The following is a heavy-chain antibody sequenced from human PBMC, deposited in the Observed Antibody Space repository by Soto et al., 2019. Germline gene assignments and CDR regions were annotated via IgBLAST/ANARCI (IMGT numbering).Heavy chain of an antibody. CDR3: AMTTVTGYYYYGMDV. V-gene: IGHV1-69*01. D-gene: IGHD4-17*01. Sequence: QVQLVQSGAEVKKPGSSVKVSCKASGGTFSSYAISWVRQAPGQGLECMGGVIPIFGTAKYTQKFQGGFTITADDSTSTAYMEPSSLRSEDTAVYYCAMTTVTGYYYYGMDVWGHGTTVTVSS. CDR1: GGTFSSYA. J-gene: IGHJ6*02. CDR2: VIPIFGTA.